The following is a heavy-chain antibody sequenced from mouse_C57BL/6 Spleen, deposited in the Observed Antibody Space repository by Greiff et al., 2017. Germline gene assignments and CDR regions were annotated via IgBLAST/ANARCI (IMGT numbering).Heavy chain of an antibody. Sequence: VQLQESGPGLVQPSQSLSITCTVSGFSLTSYGVHWVRQSPGKGLEWLGVIWSGGSTDYNAAFISRLSISKDNSKSQVFFKMNSLQADDTAIYYCARNPLITTVVATDWYFDVWGTGTTVTVSS. J-gene: IGHJ1*03. CDR1: GFSLTSYG. CDR2: IWSGGST. V-gene: IGHV2-2*01. D-gene: IGHD1-1*01. CDR3: ARNPLITTVVATDWYFDV.